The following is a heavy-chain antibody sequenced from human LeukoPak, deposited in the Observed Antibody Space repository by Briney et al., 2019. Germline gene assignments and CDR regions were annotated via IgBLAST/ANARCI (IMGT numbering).Heavy chain of an antibody. V-gene: IGHV7-4-1*02. CDR3: ARDRSRITMVRGVTLDW. CDR1: GYTFTSYA. CDR2: INTNTGNP. Sequence: EASVKVSCKASGYTFTSYAMNWVRQAPGQGLEWMGWINTNTGNPTYAQGFTGRFVFSLDTSVSTAYLQISSLKAEDTAVYYCARDRSRITMVRGVTLDWWGQGTLVTVSS. D-gene: IGHD3-10*01. J-gene: IGHJ4*02.